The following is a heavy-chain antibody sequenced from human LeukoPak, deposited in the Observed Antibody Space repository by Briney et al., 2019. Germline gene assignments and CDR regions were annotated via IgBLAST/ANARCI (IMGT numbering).Heavy chain of an antibody. CDR2: IYYSGST. Sequence: SETLSLTCTVSGGSISSYYWSWIRQPPGKGLERIGYIYYSGSTNYNPSLKSRVTISVDTSKNQFSLKLSSVTAADTAVYYCAREYCSSTSCYTGEWFDPWGQGTLVTVSS. CDR3: AREYCSSTSCYTGEWFDP. D-gene: IGHD2-2*02. CDR1: GGSISSYY. J-gene: IGHJ5*02. V-gene: IGHV4-59*01.